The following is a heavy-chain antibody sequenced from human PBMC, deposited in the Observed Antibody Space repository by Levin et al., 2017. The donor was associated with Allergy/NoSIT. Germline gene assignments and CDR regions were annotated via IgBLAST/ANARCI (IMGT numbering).Heavy chain of an antibody. CDR1: GGSIDSAFW. D-gene: IGHD3-10*01. CDR3: ARYGSESSYMYYYYYMDV. J-gene: IGHJ6*03. V-gene: IGHV4-4*02. CDR2: IYQTGPT. Sequence: NPSETLSLTCAISGGSIDSAFWWTWVRQPPGKGLEWIGEIYQTGPTNYNPSLKSRVTMSLDKSKNHLSLRLSSVTAADTAVYYCARYGSESSYMYYYYYMDVWGNGTTVTVSS.